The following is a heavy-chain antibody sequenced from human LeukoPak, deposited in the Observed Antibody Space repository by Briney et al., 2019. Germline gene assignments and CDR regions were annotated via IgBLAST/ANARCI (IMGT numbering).Heavy chain of an antibody. CDR3: AREVGYSYGPFDY. CDR2: IYYSGST. D-gene: IGHD5-18*01. V-gene: IGHV4-39*02. Sequence: PSETLSLTCTVSGGSISSSSYYWGWIRQPPGKGLEWIGSIYYSGSTYHNPSLKSRVTISVDTSKNQFSLKLSSVTAADTAVYYCAREVGYSYGPFDYWGQGTLVTVSS. CDR1: GGSISSSSYY. J-gene: IGHJ4*02.